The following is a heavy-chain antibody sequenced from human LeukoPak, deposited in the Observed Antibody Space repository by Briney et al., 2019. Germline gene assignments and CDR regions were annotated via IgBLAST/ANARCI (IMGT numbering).Heavy chain of an antibody. CDR3: ASRDPCSGGTCYGLGY. Sequence: SGRSLRLSCAASGFTFSSYAMPWVRQAPGKGLEWVAVISYDGSNKYYADSVKGRFTISRDNSKNTAHLQMNSLRAEDTALYYCASRDPCSGGTCYGLGYWGQGTLVTVSS. CDR2: ISYDGSNK. V-gene: IGHV3-30-3*01. D-gene: IGHD2-15*01. CDR1: GFTFSSYA. J-gene: IGHJ4*02.